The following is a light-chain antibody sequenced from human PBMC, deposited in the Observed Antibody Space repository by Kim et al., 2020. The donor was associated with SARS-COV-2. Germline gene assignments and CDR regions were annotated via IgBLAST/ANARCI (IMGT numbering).Light chain of an antibody. V-gene: IGKV1-5*03. J-gene: IGKJ2*01. Sequence: DIQMTQSPSTLSASVGDRVTITCRASQTISSSLAWFQQKPGKAPKLLIYKVSTLQSGVPTRFSGSGSGTEFTLTISSLQPDDFGTYYCQQYTIYSTFGQGTKLEI. CDR1: QTISSS. CDR2: KVS. CDR3: QQYTIYST.